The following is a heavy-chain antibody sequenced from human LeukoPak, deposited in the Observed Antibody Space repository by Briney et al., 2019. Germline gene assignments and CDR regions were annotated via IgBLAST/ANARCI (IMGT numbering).Heavy chain of an antibody. J-gene: IGHJ6*03. CDR3: ARDGDTVLTRGYYYYMDV. Sequence: GGSLRLSCAASGFTFSDYYMSWIRQAPGKGLEWVSHMSNSGGTIYYADSVMGRFTISRDNAKNTLYLQMNSLRAEDTALYYCARDGDTVLTRGYYYYMDVWGKGTTVTVSS. D-gene: IGHD4-23*01. CDR2: MSNSGGTI. V-gene: IGHV3-11*04. CDR1: GFTFSDYY.